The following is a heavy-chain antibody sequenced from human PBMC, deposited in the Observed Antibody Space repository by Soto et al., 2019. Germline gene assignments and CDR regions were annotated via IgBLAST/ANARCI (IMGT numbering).Heavy chain of an antibody. V-gene: IGHV3-9*01. D-gene: IGHD3-10*01. Sequence: EVQLVESGGGLVQPGRSLRLSCAASGFTFKDYAMPWVRQAPGKGLEWVSGIHWNSGTTGYAESVRGRFTISRDNAKNSLYLQMNSLRGEDTALYYCAKTTGRTGWDHFDSWGQGTLVTVSS. CDR2: IHWNSGTT. CDR1: GFTFKDYA. J-gene: IGHJ4*02. CDR3: AKTTGRTGWDHFDS.